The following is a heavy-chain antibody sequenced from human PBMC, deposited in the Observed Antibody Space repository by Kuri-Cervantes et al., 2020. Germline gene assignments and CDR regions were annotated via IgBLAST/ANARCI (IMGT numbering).Heavy chain of an antibody. CDR1: GGSFSGYY. J-gene: IGHJ4*02. CDR2: INHRRST. Sequence: SESLSLTCAVYGGSFSGYYWSWNRQHPGKGLEWIGEINHRRSTNYNPSLKSRVTIPVDTSKNQFSRKLSSVTAADTAVYYCALTRIQLWGKGGNFDYWGQGTLVTVSS. D-gene: IGHD5-18*01. V-gene: IGHV4-34*01. CDR3: ALTRIQLWGKGGNFDY.